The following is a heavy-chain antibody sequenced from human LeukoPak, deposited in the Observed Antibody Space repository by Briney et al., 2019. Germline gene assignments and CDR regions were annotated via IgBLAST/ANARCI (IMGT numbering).Heavy chain of an antibody. CDR3: ARDLDIVVVPASWFDP. Sequence: GGSLRLSCAASGFXFSSYNMNWVRQAPGKGLEWVSSISSSSTYLFYADSVKGRFTISRDNAKNSLYLQVSSLRAEDTAVYYCARDLDIVVVPASWFDPWGQGTLVTVSS. CDR2: ISSSSTYL. D-gene: IGHD2-2*03. V-gene: IGHV3-21*01. CDR1: GFXFSSYN. J-gene: IGHJ5*02.